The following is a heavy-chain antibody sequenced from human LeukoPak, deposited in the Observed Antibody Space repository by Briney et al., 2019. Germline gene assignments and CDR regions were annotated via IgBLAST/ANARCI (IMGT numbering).Heavy chain of an antibody. CDR3: ARGRMIGQWLAGGVDY. J-gene: IGHJ4*02. V-gene: IGHV3-13*01. D-gene: IGHD6-19*01. CDR1: GFTFSSYW. CDR2: IGTAGDT. Sequence: GGSLRLSCAASGFTFSSYWMHWVRQATGKGLEWVSAIGTAGDTYYPGSVKGRFTISREDAKNSLYLQMNSLRVEDTAVYYCARGRMIGQWLAGGVDYWGQGTLVTVSS.